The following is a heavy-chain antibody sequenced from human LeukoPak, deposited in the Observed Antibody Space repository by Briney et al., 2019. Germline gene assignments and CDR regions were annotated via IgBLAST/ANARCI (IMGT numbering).Heavy chain of an antibody. V-gene: IGHV4-59*08. D-gene: IGHD3-22*01. CDR1: GGSISSYY. CDR2: IYYSGST. CDR3: ARSYDSSGYPGDY. Sequence: SETLSLTCTVSGGSISSYYWSWLRQPPGKGPEWIGYIYYSGSTNYNPSLKSRVTISVDTSKNQFSLKLSSVTTADTAVYYCARSYDSSGYPGDYWGQGTLVTVSS. J-gene: IGHJ4*02.